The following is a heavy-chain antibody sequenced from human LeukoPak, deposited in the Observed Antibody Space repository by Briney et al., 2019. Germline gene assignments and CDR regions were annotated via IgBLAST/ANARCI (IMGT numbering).Heavy chain of an antibody. V-gene: IGHV3-21*01. CDR1: GFTFSSYA. CDR3: ARGPFRMATITSYFDY. D-gene: IGHD5-24*01. CDR2: ISSSSSYI. Sequence: PGGSLRLSCAASGFTFSSYAMSWVRQAPGKGLEWVSSISSSSSYIYYADSVKGRFTISRDNAKNSLYLQMNSLRAEDTAVYYCARGPFRMATITSYFDYWGQGTLVTVSS. J-gene: IGHJ4*02.